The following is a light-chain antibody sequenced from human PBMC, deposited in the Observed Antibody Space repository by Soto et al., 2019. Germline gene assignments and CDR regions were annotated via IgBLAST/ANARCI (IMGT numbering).Light chain of an antibody. CDR1: QSISTW. J-gene: IGKJ2*01. CDR2: KAS. CDR3: QQYNSFSRT. Sequence: DIQMTQSPSILSASVGDRVAITCRASQSISTWLAWYQQKSGKAPKLLIYKASTLESGVPSRFSGSGSGTEFTLTISSLQPDDFATYYCQQYNSFSRTFGQGTKLEIK. V-gene: IGKV1-5*03.